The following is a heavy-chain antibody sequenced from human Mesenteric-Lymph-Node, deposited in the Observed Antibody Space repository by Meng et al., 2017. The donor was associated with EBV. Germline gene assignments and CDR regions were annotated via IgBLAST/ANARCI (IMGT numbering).Heavy chain of an antibody. CDR2: INTNTGNP. Sequence: QVQLVHAGSELRTPGASVKISCKASGYIYNKYEMNWIRQAPGQGLEWMGWINTNTGNPTYAQDFTGRFVFSVDTSVSTAYLQISSLESDDTAVYYCARFDWLAHFWGQGTLVTVSS. J-gene: IGHJ4*02. D-gene: IGHD3-9*01. CDR1: GYIYNKYE. V-gene: IGHV7-4-1*02. CDR3: ARFDWLAHF.